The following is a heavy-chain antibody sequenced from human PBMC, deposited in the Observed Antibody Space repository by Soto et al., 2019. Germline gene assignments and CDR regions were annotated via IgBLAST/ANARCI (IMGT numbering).Heavy chain of an antibody. CDR2: IYSGNNA. Sequence: GGSLRLSCAASGIIVNNSYMKWVRQVPGQGLEWVSIIYSGNNAYYADSVKGRFTISRDSSKNTLYLQMNNLRVDDTAVYYCATVGWMIPGSGSYWGQGTTVTVSS. J-gene: IGHJ4*02. CDR1: GIIVNNSY. V-gene: IGHV3-53*01. D-gene: IGHD1-26*01. CDR3: ATVGWMIPGSGSY.